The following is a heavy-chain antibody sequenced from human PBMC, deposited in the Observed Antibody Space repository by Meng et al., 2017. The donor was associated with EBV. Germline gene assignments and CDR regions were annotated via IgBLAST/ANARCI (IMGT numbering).Heavy chain of an antibody. Sequence: EVQLVESGGXRVKPGGSVRLSCAASGFTCSSYSRNWVRQAPGKGLEWVSSISSSSSYIYYADSVKGRFTISRDNAKNSLYLQMNSLRAEDTAVYYCARDLYGDYVSRFLYYYYGMDVWGQGTTVTVAS. CDR2: ISSSSSYI. V-gene: IGHV3-21*01. D-gene: IGHD4-17*01. CDR3: ARDLYGDYVSRFLYYYYGMDV. J-gene: IGHJ6*02. CDR1: GFTCSSYS.